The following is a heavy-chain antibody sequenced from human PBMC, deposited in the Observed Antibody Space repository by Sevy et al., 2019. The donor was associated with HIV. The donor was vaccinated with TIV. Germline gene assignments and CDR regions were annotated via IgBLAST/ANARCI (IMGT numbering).Heavy chain of an antibody. CDR2: ISGSGSRT. Sequence: GGSLRLSCAVSGFSFDSYGMTWVRQAPGKGLEWVSGISGSGSRTYYADSVKGRFIISRDNSKNKLDRQMNNLRSEDTGIYYCAKGGGGHYDPDEIGYYFYYYNMDVWGKGTTVTVSS. V-gene: IGHV3-23*01. J-gene: IGHJ6*03. CDR1: GFSFDSYG. CDR3: AKGGGGHYDPDEIGYYFYYYNMDV. D-gene: IGHD3-22*01.